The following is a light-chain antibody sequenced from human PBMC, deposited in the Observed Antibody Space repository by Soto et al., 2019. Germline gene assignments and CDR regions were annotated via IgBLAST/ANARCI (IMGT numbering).Light chain of an antibody. J-gene: IGKJ1*01. CDR2: DAS. Sequence: DTVLTQSPATLSLSPGETATLSCRASQSVRSHLAWYQQRPGQPPRLLIYDASYRATGVPLRFSGSGSGTEFTLTISSLESGDFAVYYCQQSYSMPRTFGQGTKVDIK. CDR1: QSVRSH. CDR3: QQSYSMPRT. V-gene: IGKV3-11*01.